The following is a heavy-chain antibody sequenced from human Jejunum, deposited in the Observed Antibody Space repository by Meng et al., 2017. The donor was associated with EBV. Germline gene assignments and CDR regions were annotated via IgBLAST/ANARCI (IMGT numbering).Heavy chain of an antibody. CDR3: AQVGVPAAERGH. CDR2: IRNKVNSYTT. CDR1: GFTFSDHY. V-gene: IGHV3-72*01. Sequence: VEPGGGVCQPGGSLRLSCAASGFTFSDHYMEWVRQAPGKGLEWLGRIRNKVNSYTTQYAASVKGRFTISRDDSKNSLYLQMNSLKTEDTAVYYCAQVGVPAAERGHWGQGTLVTVSS. D-gene: IGHD2-2*01. J-gene: IGHJ4*02.